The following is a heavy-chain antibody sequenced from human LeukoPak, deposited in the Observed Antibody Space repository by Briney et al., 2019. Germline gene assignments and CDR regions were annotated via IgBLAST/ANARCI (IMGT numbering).Heavy chain of an antibody. CDR2: IYFTGST. V-gene: IGHV4-59*01. J-gene: IGHJ4*02. D-gene: IGHD5-18*01. CDR3: ARSERAYSYGWYDY. Sequence: SETLSPTWTVDGGSISSYFWSWVRQPEGKGREWIGYIYFTGSTTYNTSLKSRVTLSVDNSKNQFSLKLSSVTAAETAVYYCARSERAYSYGWYDYWGQGTLVTVS. CDR1: GGSISSYF.